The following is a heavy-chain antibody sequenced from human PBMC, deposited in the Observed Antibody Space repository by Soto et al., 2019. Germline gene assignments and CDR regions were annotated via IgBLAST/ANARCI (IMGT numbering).Heavy chain of an antibody. Sequence: EVQLVESGGGLVQPGGSLRLSCEASGFTFRNYDMHWVRQGTGKGLEWVSGISAAGDPDYADSVEGRFTISRENAQNSFFLKMNRLSVGDTAVYYCARTDRDCYGVDVWGQGTTVIVSS. CDR1: GFTFRNYD. J-gene: IGHJ6*02. V-gene: IGHV3-13*05. CDR3: ARTDRDCYGVDV. CDR2: ISAAGDP.